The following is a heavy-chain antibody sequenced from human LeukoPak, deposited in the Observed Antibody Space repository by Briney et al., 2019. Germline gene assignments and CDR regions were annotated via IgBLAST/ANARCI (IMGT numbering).Heavy chain of an antibody. Sequence: GGALRLSCAASGFTFNNYAMNWVRQAPGKGLEWVSGISGSGGSTNYADSVKGRFTISRDNSKDTLYLQMNSLRAEEKAVYYCAKGFSSSWYPVADYWGQGTLATVSS. D-gene: IGHD6-13*01. CDR1: GFTFNNYA. V-gene: IGHV3-23*01. CDR3: AKGFSSSWYPVADY. CDR2: ISGSGGST. J-gene: IGHJ4*02.